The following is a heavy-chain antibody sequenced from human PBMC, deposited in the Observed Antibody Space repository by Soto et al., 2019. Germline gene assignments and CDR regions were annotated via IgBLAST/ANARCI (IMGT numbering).Heavy chain of an antibody. CDR2: ISPIFGTA. V-gene: IGHV1-69*12. Sequence: QVQLVQSGAEVKKPGSSLKVSCKASGGTFSSYASILVRQAPGQGLEWLGGISPIFGTANYAQKFQGRVTLTGDESTSTAYMELSSVRSEDTAVYYCARMGTIVAEMDAWGQGPTVTGSS. J-gene: IGHJ6*01. D-gene: IGHD6-25*01. CDR3: ARMGTIVAEMDA. CDR1: GGTFSSYA.